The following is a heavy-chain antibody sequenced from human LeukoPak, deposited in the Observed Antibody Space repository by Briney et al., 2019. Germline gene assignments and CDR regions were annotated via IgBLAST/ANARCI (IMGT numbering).Heavy chain of an antibody. V-gene: IGHV3-21*01. J-gene: IGHJ4*02. CDR2: ISSSSSYI. CDR3: ASRRGYSYGYSFSGDY. D-gene: IGHD5-18*01. Sequence: GGSLRLSCAASGFTFSSYGMHWVRQAPGKGLEWVSSISSSSSYIYYADSVKGRFTISRDNAKNSLYLQMNSLRAEDTAVYYCASRRGYSYGYSFSGDYWGQGTLVTVSS. CDR1: GFTFSSYG.